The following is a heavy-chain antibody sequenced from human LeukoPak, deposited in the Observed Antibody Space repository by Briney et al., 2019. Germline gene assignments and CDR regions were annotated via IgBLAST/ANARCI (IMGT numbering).Heavy chain of an antibody. CDR1: GYTFTSYD. D-gene: IGHD3-22*01. J-gene: IGHJ4*02. CDR3: AREPTYYYDSSGYYNLIFDY. V-gene: IGHV1-8*01. CDR2: MNPNSGNT. Sequence: GASVKVSCKASGYTFTSYDINWVRQATGQGLEWMGWMNPNSGNTGYAQKFQGRVTMTRNTSISTAYMELSSLRSEDTAVYYCAREPTYYYDSSGYYNLIFDYWGQGTLVTVSS.